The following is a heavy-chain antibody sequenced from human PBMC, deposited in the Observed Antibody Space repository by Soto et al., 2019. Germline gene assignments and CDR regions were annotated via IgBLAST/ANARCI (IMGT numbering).Heavy chain of an antibody. J-gene: IGHJ4*02. CDR2: MSYCRIT. V-gene: IGHV4-39*01. Sequence: LQLQQSGPGAVKSSETLYLTCTVSADSISSTSYFLVRIRQPPGRALEYVRSMSYCRITYSNPSLAGRVTMSLETSKIRVSLRLRSVTAADTAVYFFARSPPTRGFYHYFDYWGPGALVTVSP. CDR1: ADSISSTSYF. D-gene: IGHD2-2*01. CDR3: ARSPPTRGFYHYFDY.